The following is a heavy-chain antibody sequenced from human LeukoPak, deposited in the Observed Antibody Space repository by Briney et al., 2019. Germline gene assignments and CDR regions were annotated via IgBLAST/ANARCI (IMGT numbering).Heavy chain of an antibody. Sequence: GESLKISCKGSGYRFTSYWIGWVRQMPGKGLDWMGIIYPGDSDTRYSPSFQGHVTISADKSISTAYLQWSSLKASHTAMYYCARTEQLVPWDAFDIWGQETMVTVSS. CDR3: ARTEQLVPWDAFDI. CDR2: IYPGDSDT. V-gene: IGHV5-51*01. CDR1: GYRFTSYW. D-gene: IGHD6-6*01. J-gene: IGHJ3*02.